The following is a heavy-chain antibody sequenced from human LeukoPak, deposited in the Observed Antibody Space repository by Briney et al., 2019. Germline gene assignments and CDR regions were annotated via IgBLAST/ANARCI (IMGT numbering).Heavy chain of an antibody. Sequence: GGSLRLSCAASGFTFSNYAMNWVRQAPGKGLEWVSVISGSGGSTYYADSVKGRFTISRDNSKNTLYLQMNSLRAEDTAVYYCAKDNGDYVGYFDYWGQGTLVTVSS. V-gene: IGHV3-23*01. J-gene: IGHJ4*02. CDR1: GFTFSNYA. CDR3: AKDNGDYVGYFDY. CDR2: ISGSGGST. D-gene: IGHD4-17*01.